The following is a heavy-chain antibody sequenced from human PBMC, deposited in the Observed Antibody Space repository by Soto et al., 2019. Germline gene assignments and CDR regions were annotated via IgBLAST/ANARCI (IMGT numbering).Heavy chain of an antibody. V-gene: IGHV1-8*01. J-gene: IGHJ4*02. Sequence: QVQLVQSGAEVREPGASVKVSCKASGYSFTSLDSNWVRQTAGQGLEWMGWMEPSTGRTGYAQKVQGRVTMTRDTSINTAYMELTTLPSDDTAFYYCARGVSAGVDYWGQGTLVIVSS. CDR1: GYSFTSLD. D-gene: IGHD1-26*01. CDR2: MEPSTGRT. CDR3: ARGVSAGVDY.